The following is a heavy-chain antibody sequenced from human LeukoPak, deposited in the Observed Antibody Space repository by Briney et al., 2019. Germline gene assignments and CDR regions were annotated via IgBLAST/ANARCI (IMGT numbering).Heavy chain of an antibody. Sequence: PGGSLRPSCAASGFTFSSYGMHWVRQAPGKGLEWVAFIRYDGSNKYYADSVKGRFTISRDNSKNTLYLQINSLRAEDTAVYYCAKDRRRYYYGSGSPYYFDYWGQGTLVTVSS. CDR3: AKDRRRYYYGSGSPYYFDY. D-gene: IGHD3-10*01. CDR1: GFTFSSYG. V-gene: IGHV3-30*02. CDR2: IRYDGSNK. J-gene: IGHJ4*02.